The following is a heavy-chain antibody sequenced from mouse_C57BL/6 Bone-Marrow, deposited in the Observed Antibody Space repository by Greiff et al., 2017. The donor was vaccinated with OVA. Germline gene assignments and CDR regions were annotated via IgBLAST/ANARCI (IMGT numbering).Heavy chain of an antibody. V-gene: IGHV1-50*01. D-gene: IGHD1-1*01. CDR3: AREDYYGSILHYAMDY. Sequence: QVQLQQPGAELVKPGASVKLSCKASGYTFTSYWMQWVKQRPGQGLEWIGEIDPSDSYTNYNQKFKGKATLTVDTSSSTSYMQLSSLTSEDSAVYYCAREDYYGSILHYAMDYWGRGTSVTVSS. CDR1: GYTFTSYW. J-gene: IGHJ4*01. CDR2: IDPSDSYT.